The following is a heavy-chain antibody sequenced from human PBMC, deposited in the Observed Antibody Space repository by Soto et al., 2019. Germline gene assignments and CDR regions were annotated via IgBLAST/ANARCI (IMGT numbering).Heavy chain of an antibody. Sequence: GGSLRLSCAASRFTFSGSAMHWVRQASGKGLEWVGRIRSKANSYATAYDASVKGRFTISRDDSKNTAYLQMNSLKTEDTAVYYCTRPGYGDYYYYYGMDVWGQGTTVTVSS. V-gene: IGHV3-73*01. CDR3: TRPGYGDYYYYYGMDV. CDR1: RFTFSGSA. CDR2: IRSKANSYAT. D-gene: IGHD5-12*01. J-gene: IGHJ6*02.